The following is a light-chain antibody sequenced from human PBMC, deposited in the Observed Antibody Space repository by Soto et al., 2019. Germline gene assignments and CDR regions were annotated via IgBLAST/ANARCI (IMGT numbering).Light chain of an antibody. J-gene: IGLJ1*01. Sequence: QSVLTQPASVSGSPGQSITISCTGTSSDVGGYNYASWYQQHPGKAPKLMVYDVSNRPSWVSNRFSGSKSGITASLTISGLQAEDEADYYCTSYTSDSTYVFGTGTKVTVL. CDR2: DVS. CDR1: SSDVGGYNY. CDR3: TSYTSDSTYV. V-gene: IGLV2-14*01.